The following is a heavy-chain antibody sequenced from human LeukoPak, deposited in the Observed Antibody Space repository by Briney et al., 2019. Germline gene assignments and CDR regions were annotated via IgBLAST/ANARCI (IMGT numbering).Heavy chain of an antibody. CDR3: ARGGSGYYVG. J-gene: IGHJ4*02. D-gene: IGHD3-22*01. CDR2: IYYSWST. V-gene: IGHV4-59*01. CDR1: GGSISSYY. Sequence: SETLSLTCTVPGGSISSYYWSCIRQPPGKGLEWIGYIYYSWSTDYNPSLKSRVTISVDTSKNQFSLKLSSVTAADTAVYYCARGGSGYYVGWGQGTLVTVSS.